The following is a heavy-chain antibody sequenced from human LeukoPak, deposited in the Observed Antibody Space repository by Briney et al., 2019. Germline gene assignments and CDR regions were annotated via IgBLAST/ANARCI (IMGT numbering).Heavy chain of an antibody. D-gene: IGHD3-22*01. V-gene: IGHV1-46*01. CDR3: ARYSSGYYQYFDY. J-gene: IGHJ4*02. CDR2: INPSGGST. Sequence: ASVKVSCKASGYXFTSYYIHWVRQAPGQGLKWMGIINPSGGSTSYAQKFQGRVTMTRDTSTSTVYMELSSLRSEDTAVYYCARYSSGYYQYFDYWGQGTLVTVSS. CDR1: GYXFTSYY.